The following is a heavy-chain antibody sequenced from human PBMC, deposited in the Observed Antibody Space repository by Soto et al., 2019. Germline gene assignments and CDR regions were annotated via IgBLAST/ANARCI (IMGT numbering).Heavy chain of an antibody. D-gene: IGHD3-16*01. CDR1: GDSVSSGDYY. Sequence: SETLSLTCTVSGDSVSSGDYYWTWIRQPPGKGLEWVGHIYFSGRTNYIPSLESRVTISLDTSKNQFSLKLTSVTAADTAVYYCARVPIDTYMIYWSDPWGQGTLVTVSS. CDR2: IYFSGRT. CDR3: ARVPIDTYMIYWSDP. J-gene: IGHJ5*02. V-gene: IGHV4-61*08.